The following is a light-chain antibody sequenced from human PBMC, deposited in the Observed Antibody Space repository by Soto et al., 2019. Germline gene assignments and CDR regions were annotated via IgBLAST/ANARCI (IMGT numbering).Light chain of an antibody. Sequence: HAVVTQEPSLTVSPGGTVTLTCGSSTGAVTSGHYPYWFQQKPGQAPRTLIYDTSNKHSWTPARFSGSLLGGKAALTLSGAQPEDEAEYYCLLSYSGANAVFGGGTQLTVL. CDR3: LLSYSGANAV. J-gene: IGLJ7*01. CDR2: DTS. V-gene: IGLV7-46*01. CDR1: TGAVTSGHY.